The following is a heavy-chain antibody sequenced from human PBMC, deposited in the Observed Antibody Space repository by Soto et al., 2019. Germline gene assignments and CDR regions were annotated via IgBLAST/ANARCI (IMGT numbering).Heavy chain of an antibody. J-gene: IGHJ4*02. D-gene: IGHD6-19*01. V-gene: IGHV1-46*01. CDR2: INPSGGST. CDR3: ARTRVGIAAVAASWYFDY. CDR1: GYTFTSYY. Sequence: ASVKVSCKASGYTFTSYYMHWVRQAPGQELEWLGIINPSGGSTSYAQKFQGRVTMTRDTSTSTVYMELSSLRSEDTAVYYCARTRVGIAAVAASWYFDYWGQGTLVTVSS.